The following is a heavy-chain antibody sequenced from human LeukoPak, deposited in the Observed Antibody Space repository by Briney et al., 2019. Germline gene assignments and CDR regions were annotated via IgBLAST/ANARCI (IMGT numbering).Heavy chain of an antibody. CDR2: IYDGGSA. V-gene: IGHV4-39*01. J-gene: IGHJ4*02. Sequence: SETLSLTCTVSGASISSNNYYWVWIRQPPGKGLEWIASIYDGGSAYYNPSLNSRVTISVDTSENQFSLKVRSVTAADTAVYYCARQVKVIPAATLDYWGQGALVTVSS. D-gene: IGHD2-2*01. CDR3: ARQVKVIPAATLDY. CDR1: GASISSNNYY.